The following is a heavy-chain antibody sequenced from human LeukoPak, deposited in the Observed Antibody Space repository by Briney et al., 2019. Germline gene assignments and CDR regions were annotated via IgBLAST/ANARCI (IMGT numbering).Heavy chain of an antibody. CDR1: GFTFSNYW. V-gene: IGHV3-74*01. CDR3: AKDVTAYCGADCYSPMDV. D-gene: IGHD2-21*02. Sequence: GGSLRLSCAASGFTFSNYWMHWVRQDPGKGLVWVSYINPDGSNTNYADSVKGRFTISRDNAKNSLYLQMNSLRAEDTAVYYCAKDVTAYCGADCYSPMDVWGKGTTVTVSS. CDR2: INPDGSNT. J-gene: IGHJ6*03.